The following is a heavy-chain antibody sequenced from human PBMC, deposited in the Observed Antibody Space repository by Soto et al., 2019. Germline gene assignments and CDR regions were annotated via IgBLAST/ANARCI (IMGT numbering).Heavy chain of an antibody. D-gene: IGHD4-17*01. J-gene: IGHJ6*02. Sequence: SETLSLTCTVSAVSIISTTHYWVWIRQPPGKGLEWIGSIFYSGSTYYNPSLKSRVTISVDTSKNQFSLKLSSVTAADTAVYYCARCEYGYGMDVRGQGTTVPVSS. CDR3: ARCEYGYGMDV. V-gene: IGHV4-39*01. CDR2: IFYSGST. CDR1: AVSIISTTHY.